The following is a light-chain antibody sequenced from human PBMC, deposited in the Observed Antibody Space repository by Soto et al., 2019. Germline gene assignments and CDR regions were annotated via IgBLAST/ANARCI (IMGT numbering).Light chain of an antibody. CDR1: QSVSSH. J-gene: IGKJ3*01. CDR3: QQRSNWPSIFT. Sequence: EIVLTQAPATLSLSPGERATLSCRASQSVSSHLAWNQQKPGQAPRLLIYDASNRATGIPARFSGSGSGTDFNLTISRLEPEDFAVYYCQQRSNWPSIFTFGPGTKVDIK. CDR2: DAS. V-gene: IGKV3-11*01.